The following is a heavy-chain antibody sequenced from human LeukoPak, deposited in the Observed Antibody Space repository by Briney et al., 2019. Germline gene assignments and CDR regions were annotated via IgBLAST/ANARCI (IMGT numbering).Heavy chain of an antibody. CDR2: IYSGGST. CDR1: GFTVSRNY. V-gene: IGHV3-66*01. Sequence: NPGGSLRLSCAASGFTVSRNYMSWVRQAPGKGLEWVTVIYSGGSTYYADSVKGRFTISRDDSKNTLYLQMNSLRAEDTAVYYCASSMVRGVSWFDPWGQGTLVTVSS. J-gene: IGHJ5*02. D-gene: IGHD3-10*01. CDR3: ASSMVRGVSWFDP.